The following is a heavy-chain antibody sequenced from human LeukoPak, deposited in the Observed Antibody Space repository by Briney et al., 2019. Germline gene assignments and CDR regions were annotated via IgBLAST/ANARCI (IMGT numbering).Heavy chain of an antibody. J-gene: IGHJ4*02. CDR1: GFSFSDYW. D-gene: IGHD1-26*01. V-gene: IGHV3-7*01. CDR2: IKQDGSER. CDR3: ARVRVPNWEAKYYFDY. Sequence: GWSLRLSCAASGFSFSDYWMNWVRQAPGKGLEWVANIKQDGSERYYVASVEGRFTISRDNAKNSLYLQMNSLRAEDTAVYYCARVRVPNWEAKYYFDYWGQGTLVTVSS.